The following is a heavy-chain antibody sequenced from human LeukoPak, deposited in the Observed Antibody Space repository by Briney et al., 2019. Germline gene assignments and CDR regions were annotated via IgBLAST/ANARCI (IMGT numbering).Heavy chain of an antibody. CDR3: ARVNSAFDS. J-gene: IGHJ4*02. D-gene: IGHD2/OR15-2a*01. CDR1: GGSISNYH. Sequence: SETLSLTCTVSGGSISNYHWSWIRQPPGKGLEWIGHIYYTGSSNYNPSLKSRVTISVDSSKNQFSLKLTSVTAADTAVYYCARVNSAFDSWGQGTLVTVSS. CDR2: IYYTGSS. V-gene: IGHV4-59*01.